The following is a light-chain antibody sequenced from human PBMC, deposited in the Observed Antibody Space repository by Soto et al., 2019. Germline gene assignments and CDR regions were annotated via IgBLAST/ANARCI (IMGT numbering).Light chain of an antibody. J-gene: IGKJ4*01. Sequence: DIQLTQSPSTLSASVGDRVTITCRASQSISSWLAWYQQRPGKAPKLLIYKASSLQSGVPSRFSGSESGTEFTLTISSLQPDDSASYFCLQFSTYSLTFGGGTTVEIK. CDR2: KAS. CDR1: QSISSW. CDR3: LQFSTYSLT. V-gene: IGKV1-5*03.